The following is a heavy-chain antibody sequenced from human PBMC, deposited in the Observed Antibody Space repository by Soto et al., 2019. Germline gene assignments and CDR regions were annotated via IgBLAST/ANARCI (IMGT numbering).Heavy chain of an antibody. Sequence: QVQLQQWGAGLLKPSETLSLTCAVYGGSFSDYYWSWLRQTPEKGLEWIGEINHSGDTKYNPSLESRVTISVDTSKSQFSLKLNSVTAADTAMYYCARTGGMDVWGQGATVTVSS. CDR2: INHSGDT. CDR3: ARTGGMDV. CDR1: GGSFSDYY. V-gene: IGHV4-34*01. J-gene: IGHJ6*02.